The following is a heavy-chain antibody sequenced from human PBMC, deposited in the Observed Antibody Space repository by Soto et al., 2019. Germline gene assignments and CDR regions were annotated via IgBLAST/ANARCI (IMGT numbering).Heavy chain of an antibody. Sequence: PGGSLRLSCAASGLTFSDFYMSWVRQAPGKGLDWLSYIDRSGSTTAYADSVKGRFTVSRDNAKNSLYLQMDSLRGEDTAVYYCARGHHRLEVWGQGTTVTVSS. CDR3: ARGHHRLEV. CDR2: IDRSGSTT. CDR1: GLTFSDFY. J-gene: IGHJ6*02. V-gene: IGHV3-11*01.